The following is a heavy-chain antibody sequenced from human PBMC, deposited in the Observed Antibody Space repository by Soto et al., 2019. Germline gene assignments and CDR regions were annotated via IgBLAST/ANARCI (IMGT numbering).Heavy chain of an antibody. CDR3: ARGDYGSGNHNPFDY. CDR1: EFTFRDHD. J-gene: IGHJ4*02. V-gene: IGHV3-11*01. CDR2: ISNGDNTI. Sequence: TGGSLILSCVASEFTFRDHDRSLLRQTPGKGLECVSYISNGDNTIYYADSVKGRFTIARDNAKNSLYLQMNSLRADDTAVYYCARGDYGSGNHNPFDYWGQGTQVTVSS. D-gene: IGHD3-10*01.